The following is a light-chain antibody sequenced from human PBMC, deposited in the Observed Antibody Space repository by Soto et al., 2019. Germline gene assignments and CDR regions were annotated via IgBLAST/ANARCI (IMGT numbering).Light chain of an antibody. J-gene: IGKJ5*01. CDR3: QQRSKWPIT. CDR2: DAS. Sequence: IVMPQSPATLSVAPGERASLSCRASQSVSTYFAWYQQKPGQAPRLFIYDASNRATGIPARFSGSGSGTDFTLTISSLEPEDFAVYYCQQRSKWPITFGQVTRLENK. V-gene: IGKV3-11*01. CDR1: QSVSTY.